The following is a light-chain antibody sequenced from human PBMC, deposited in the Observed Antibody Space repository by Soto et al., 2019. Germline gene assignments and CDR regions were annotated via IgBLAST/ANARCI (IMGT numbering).Light chain of an antibody. V-gene: IGLV1-40*01. Sequence: QSVLTQPPSVSGAPGQRVTISCTGSSSNIGTGYDVHWYQQLPGTAPKLLIYGNSNRPSGVPDRFSGSKSGTSASLAITGLQAEDEADYYCPFYDSNLSVVFGGGTKLTVL. CDR3: PFYDSNLSVV. CDR2: GNS. CDR1: SSNIGTGYD. J-gene: IGLJ2*01.